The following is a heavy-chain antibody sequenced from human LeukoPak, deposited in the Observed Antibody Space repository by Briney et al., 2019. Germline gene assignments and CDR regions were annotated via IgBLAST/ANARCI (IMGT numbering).Heavy chain of an antibody. D-gene: IGHD1-26*01. Sequence: PGGSLRLSCAASGFTFSSYWIHWVRQAPGKGLVWVSRISTDGSSTNYADSVKGRFTISRDNAKNTLYLQMNSLRAEDAAVYCCARSYPFDYWGQGTLVTVSS. J-gene: IGHJ4*02. CDR3: ARSYPFDY. V-gene: IGHV3-74*01. CDR1: GFTFSSYW. CDR2: ISTDGSST.